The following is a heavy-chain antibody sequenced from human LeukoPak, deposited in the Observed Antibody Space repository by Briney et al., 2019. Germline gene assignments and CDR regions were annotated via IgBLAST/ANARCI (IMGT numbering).Heavy chain of an antibody. Sequence: GGSLRLFSTASGFTFGDYAMSWVRQAPGKGLEWVGFIRSKAYGGTTEYAASVKGRFTISRDDSKSIAYLQMNSLKTEDTAVYYCTRALMNYDILTGYSLPFDYWGQGTLDTVSS. V-gene: IGHV3-49*04. CDR1: GFTFGDYA. J-gene: IGHJ4*02. D-gene: IGHD3-9*01. CDR3: TRALMNYDILTGYSLPFDY. CDR2: IRSKAYGGTT.